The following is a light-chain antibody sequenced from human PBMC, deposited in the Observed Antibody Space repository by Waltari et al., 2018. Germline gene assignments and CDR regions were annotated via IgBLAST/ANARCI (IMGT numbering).Light chain of an antibody. CDR3: QQSYSTMYT. V-gene: IGKV1-5*03. Sequence: DIQMTQSPSTLSASVGDRVTITCRASRSISSWLAWYQQKPGKAPKLLIYKASSLESGVPSRFSGSGSGTEFTLTISSLQPEDFATYYCQQSYSTMYTFGQGTKLEIK. J-gene: IGKJ2*01. CDR2: KAS. CDR1: RSISSW.